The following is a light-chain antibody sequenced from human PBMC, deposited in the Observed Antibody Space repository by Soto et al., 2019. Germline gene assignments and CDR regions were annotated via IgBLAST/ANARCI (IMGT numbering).Light chain of an antibody. CDR1: QTVGTN. CDR2: GAS. CDR3: QQYNTWPRT. Sequence: EIVMTQSPATLSVSPGERATLSCRAGQTVGTNLAWYQQKPAQVPSPLIYGASPRATGIPARFSGSGSGTEFTLTISSLQSEDFAVYYCQQYNTWPRTFGQGTKVEIK. J-gene: IGKJ1*01. V-gene: IGKV3-15*01.